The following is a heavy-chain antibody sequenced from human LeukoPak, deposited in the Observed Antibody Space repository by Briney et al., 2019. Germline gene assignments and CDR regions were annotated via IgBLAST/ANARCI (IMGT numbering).Heavy chain of an antibody. CDR1: GGSISSYY. D-gene: IGHD6-6*01. CDR2: IYTSGST. CDR3: ARVTYSSSSMSLDAFDI. Sequence: SETLSLTCTVSGGSISSYYWSRIRQPAGKGLEWIGRIYTSGSTNYNPSLKSRVTMSVDTSKNQFSLKLSSVTAADTAVYYCARVTYSSSSMSLDAFDIWGQGTMVTVSS. V-gene: IGHV4-4*07. J-gene: IGHJ3*02.